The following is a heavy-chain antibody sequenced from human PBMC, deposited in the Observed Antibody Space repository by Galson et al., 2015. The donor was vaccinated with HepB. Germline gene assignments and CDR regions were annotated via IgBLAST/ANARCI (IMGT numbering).Heavy chain of an antibody. Sequence: CAISGDSVSSNSAAWNWIRQSPSRGLEWLGRTYYRSKWYNDYAVSVKSRITINPDTSKNQFSLQLNSVTAADTAVYYCARGGVVCTITSCYSWFDPWGQGTLVTVSS. CDR2: TYYRSKWYN. J-gene: IGHJ5*02. CDR3: ARGGVVCTITSCYSWFDP. V-gene: IGHV6-1*01. D-gene: IGHD2-2*02. CDR1: GDSVSSNSAA.